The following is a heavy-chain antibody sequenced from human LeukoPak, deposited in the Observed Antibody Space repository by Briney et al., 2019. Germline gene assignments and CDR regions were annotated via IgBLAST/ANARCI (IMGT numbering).Heavy chain of an antibody. CDR2: IRYGGSKE. V-gene: IGHV3-30*02. CDR3: AREYCTTTSCYYWFDF. CDR1: GFTFKTYG. Sequence: PGGSLRLSCAASGFTFKTYGMHWVRQAPGKGLEWVAFIRYGGSKEYYTDSVTGRFTISRDNSKNTLYLQMNSLRAEDTAVYYCAREYCTTTSCYYWFDFWGQGTLATVSS. D-gene: IGHD2-2*01. J-gene: IGHJ4*02.